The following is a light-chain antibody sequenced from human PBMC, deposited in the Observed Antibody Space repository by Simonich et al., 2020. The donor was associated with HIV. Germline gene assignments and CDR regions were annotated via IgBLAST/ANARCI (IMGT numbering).Light chain of an antibody. CDR1: QSVSSSY. V-gene: IGKV3D-20*01. Sequence: DIVLPQSPGTLSLSPGERATLSCRASQSVSSSYLAWYQQKPGLAPRLLINDASRRAPDIPERCSGSGSGTDFTLTIRRLEPEDFAVYYCQQYGSSPGGTVGQGTKVEIK. CDR2: DAS. CDR3: QQYGSSPGGT. J-gene: IGKJ1*01.